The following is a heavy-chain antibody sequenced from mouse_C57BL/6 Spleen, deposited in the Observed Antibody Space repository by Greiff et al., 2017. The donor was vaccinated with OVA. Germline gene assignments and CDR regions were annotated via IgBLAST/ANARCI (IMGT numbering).Heavy chain of an antibody. CDR3: ARSYVPCYAMYY. V-gene: IGHV1-82*01. CDR1: GYAFSSYW. CDR2: IYPGDGDT. J-gene: IGHJ4*01. Sequence: VQLQQSGPELVKPGASVKISCKASGYAFSSYWMNWVKQRPGKGLERIGRIYPGDGDTNYNGKFKGKATLTADNSSSTAYMQLSSLTSEDSAVYFCARSYVPCYAMYYWGQGTTVTVSS. D-gene: IGHD6-5*01.